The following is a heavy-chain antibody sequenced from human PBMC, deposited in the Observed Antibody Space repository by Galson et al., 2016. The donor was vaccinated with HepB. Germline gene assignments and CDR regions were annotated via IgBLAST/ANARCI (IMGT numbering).Heavy chain of an antibody. CDR2: IYYSGST. J-gene: IGHJ6*02. CDR1: GDSISTTHW. Sequence: SETLSLTCAVSGDSISTTHWWTWVRQPPGKGLEWIGGIYYSGSTTYNPSFESRLTISVDRSKNQFSLTLSSVTAADTAVYYCARGQIYYYYGMDIWGQGTTVTVSS. CDR3: ARGQIYYYYGMDI. V-gene: IGHV4-4*02.